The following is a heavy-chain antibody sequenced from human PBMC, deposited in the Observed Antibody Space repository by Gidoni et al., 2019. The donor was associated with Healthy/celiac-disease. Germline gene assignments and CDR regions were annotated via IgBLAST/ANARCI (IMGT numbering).Heavy chain of an antibody. V-gene: IGHV3-30*18. D-gene: IGHD3-3*01. CDR3: AKDRQRFLVPGY. CDR1: GFTFSSYG. Sequence: QVQLVESGGGVVQPGRSLRLSCAASGFTFSSYGMHWVRQAPGKGLEWVAVISYDGSNKYYADSVKGRFTISRDNSKNTLYLQMNSLRAEDTAVYYCAKDRQRFLVPGYWGQGTLVTVSS. CDR2: ISYDGSNK. J-gene: IGHJ4*02.